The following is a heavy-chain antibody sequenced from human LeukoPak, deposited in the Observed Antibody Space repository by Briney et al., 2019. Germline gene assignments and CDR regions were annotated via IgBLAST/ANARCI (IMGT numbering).Heavy chain of an antibody. D-gene: IGHD3-22*01. Sequence: GGSLRLSCAASGFTFSSYEMNWVRQAPGKGLEWVSYISSSGSTIYYADSVKGRFTTSRDNAKNSLYLQMNSLRAEDTAVYYCAREKQRYYYDSSGYYPKYYYGMDVWGQGTTVTVSS. V-gene: IGHV3-48*03. J-gene: IGHJ6*02. CDR3: AREKQRYYYDSSGYYPKYYYGMDV. CDR1: GFTFSSYE. CDR2: ISSSGSTI.